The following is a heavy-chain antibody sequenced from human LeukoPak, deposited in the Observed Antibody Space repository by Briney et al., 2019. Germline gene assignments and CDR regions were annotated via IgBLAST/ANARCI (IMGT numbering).Heavy chain of an antibody. CDR3: ASTQYCGSNCYHAFEI. CDR1: GGSTNTYY. Sequence: PSETLSVTCAVPGGSTNTYYWSWIRQPPGKGLEWIGYFPMIGGINYNPSLKSRVTISVDTFKMQFSLKLSSVTAADTAVYYCASTQYCGSNCYHAFEIWGQGTLVTVSS. D-gene: IGHD2-21*01. J-gene: IGHJ3*02. V-gene: IGHV4-4*08. CDR2: FPMIGGI.